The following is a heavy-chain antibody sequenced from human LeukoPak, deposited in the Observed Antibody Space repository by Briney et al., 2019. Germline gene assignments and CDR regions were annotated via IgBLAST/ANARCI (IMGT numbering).Heavy chain of an antibody. Sequence: SGTLSLTCAVSGGSISSSNWWSWVRQPPGKGLEWIGEIYHSGSTNYNPSLKSRVTISVDTSKNQFSLKLSSVTAADTAVYYCARHFRGGLPIHRSPRENWFDPWGQGTLVTVSS. CDR2: IYHSGST. J-gene: IGHJ5*02. CDR1: GGSISSSNW. CDR3: ARHFRGGLPIHRSPRENWFDP. D-gene: IGHD2-21*01. V-gene: IGHV4-4*02.